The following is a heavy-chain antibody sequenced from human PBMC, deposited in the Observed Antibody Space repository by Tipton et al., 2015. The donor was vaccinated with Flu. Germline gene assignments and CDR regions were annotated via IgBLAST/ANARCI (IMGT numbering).Heavy chain of an antibody. Sequence: SLRLSCAAPGFTFSSYWMSWVRQAPGKGLEWVANIKQDGSEKYYVDSVKGRFTISRDNAKNSLYLQMNSLRAEDTAAYYCARRRSYPYNWFDPWGQGTLVTVSS. J-gene: IGHJ5*02. CDR1: GFTFSSYW. CDR3: ARRRSYPYNWFDP. CDR2: IKQDGSEK. D-gene: IGHD1-26*01. V-gene: IGHV3-7*01.